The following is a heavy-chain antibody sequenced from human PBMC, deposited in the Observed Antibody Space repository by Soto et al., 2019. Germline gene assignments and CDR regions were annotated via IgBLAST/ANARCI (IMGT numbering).Heavy chain of an antibody. CDR1: GYTFTDYW. CDR2: IYPGDSDT. CDR3: ARHSSNFRCYYNAMDV. D-gene: IGHD6-19*01. J-gene: IGHJ6*02. V-gene: IGHV5-51*01. Sequence: HGESLKISCKGSGYTFTDYWIGWVRQLPGKGLEWMGIIYPGDSDTRYSPSFQGHVTITVDKSTSTAYLQWNTLKASDTAMYYCARHSSNFRCYYNAMDVWGQGTTVTVSS.